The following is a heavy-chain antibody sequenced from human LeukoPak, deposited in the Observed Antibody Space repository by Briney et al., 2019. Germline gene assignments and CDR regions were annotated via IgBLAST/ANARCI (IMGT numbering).Heavy chain of an antibody. V-gene: IGHV4-38-2*02. CDR1: GYSISSGYY. J-gene: IGHJ3*02. D-gene: IGHD2-21*02. CDR2: IYHSGST. Sequence: SETLSLTCTVSGYSISSGYYWGWIRQPPGKGLEWIGSIYHSGSTNYNPSLKSRVTISVDTSKNQFSLKLSSVTAADTAVYYCARGEYCGGDCFEAFDIWGRGTMVTVSS. CDR3: ARGEYCGGDCFEAFDI.